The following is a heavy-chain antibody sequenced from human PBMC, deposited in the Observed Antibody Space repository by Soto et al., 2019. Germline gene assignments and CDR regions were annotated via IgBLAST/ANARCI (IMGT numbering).Heavy chain of an antibody. J-gene: IGHJ4*02. V-gene: IGHV3-23*01. CDR3: AKDLNYASGSYYITPFDY. CDR2: FSGSGGTT. D-gene: IGHD3-10*01. CDR1: GFTFSSYS. Sequence: EVQLLESGGGLVQPGGSLRLSCAASGFTFSSYSMSWVRQAPGKGLEWVSAFSGSGGTTYYADSVKGRFTISRDNSKNTLYLQMNSLRAEDTALYYCAKDLNYASGSYYITPFDYWGQGTLVTVSS.